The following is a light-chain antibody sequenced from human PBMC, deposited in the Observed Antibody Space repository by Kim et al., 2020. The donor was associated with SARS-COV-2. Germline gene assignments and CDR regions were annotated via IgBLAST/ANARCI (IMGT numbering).Light chain of an antibody. J-gene: IGKJ2*03. CDR2: AAS. CDR1: QTITND. V-gene: IGKV1-39*01. CDR3: QQTYTSPYS. Sequence: ASVGDTVNITCRASQTITNDLNWYQHKLGRAPNLLIFAASTLHSGVPSRFSGSGSGTDFSLTISGLQSQDCATYYCQQTYTSPYSFGQGTKVDIK.